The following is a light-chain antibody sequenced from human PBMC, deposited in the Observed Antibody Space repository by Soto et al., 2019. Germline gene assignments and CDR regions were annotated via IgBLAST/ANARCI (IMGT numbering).Light chain of an antibody. CDR1: QTISTY. V-gene: IGKV1-39*01. J-gene: IGKJ1*01. Sequence: DIQMTQSPSSLSASVGDRVTITCRASQTISTYLNWYQQKPGKAPKLLIYAASSLQSGVPSRFSGSGSGTEFTLTISSLQPEDFATYYCQQSYTTPPTFGQGTNVEIK. CDR2: AAS. CDR3: QQSYTTPPT.